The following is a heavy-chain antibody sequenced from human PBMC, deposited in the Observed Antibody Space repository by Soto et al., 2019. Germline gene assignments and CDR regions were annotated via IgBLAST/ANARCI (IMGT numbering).Heavy chain of an antibody. J-gene: IGHJ6*02. CDR3: AKDTRYCGGDCYAYYYYYGMDV. V-gene: IGHV3-30*18. D-gene: IGHD2-21*02. CDR1: GFTFSSYG. Sequence: QVQRVESGGGVVQPGRSLRLSCAASGFTFSSYGMHWVRQAPGKGLEWVAGISYDGSNKYYAESVKGRFTISRDNSKNTLYLQMNSLRAEDTAVYYCAKDTRYCGGDCYAYYYYYGMDVWGQGTTVTVSS. CDR2: ISYDGSNK.